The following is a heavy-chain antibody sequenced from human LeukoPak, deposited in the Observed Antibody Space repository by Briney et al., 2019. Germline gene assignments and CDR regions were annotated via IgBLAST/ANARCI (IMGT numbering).Heavy chain of an antibody. V-gene: IGHV3-23*01. Sequence: PGGSLRLSCAASGFTFSSYAMSWVRQAPGKGLEWVSAISGSGGSTYYADSVKGRFTISRDNSKNTLYLQMNSLRAEDTAVYYCAKSSGWYVTALYFDYWGQGTLVTVSS. CDR2: ISGSGGST. CDR1: GFTFSSYA. D-gene: IGHD6-13*01. CDR3: AKSSGWYVTALYFDY. J-gene: IGHJ4*02.